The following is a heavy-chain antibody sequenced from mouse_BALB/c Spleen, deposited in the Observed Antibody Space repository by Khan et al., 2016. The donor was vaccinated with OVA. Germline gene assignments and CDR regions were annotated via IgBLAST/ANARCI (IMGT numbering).Heavy chain of an antibody. J-gene: IGHJ2*01. Sequence: VELQESGAELVGPGTSVRLSCKTSGYTFTSYWIHWVKQRSGQGLEWLARIYHGTDNTYYNEKFTDKGTLTADKSSSTAYLQLSSLKSEDCAVFFCAREEALYYFDYWGQGTTLTVSS. V-gene: IGHV1S132*01. CDR1: GYTFTSYW. CDR3: AREEALYYFDY. CDR2: IYHGTDNT.